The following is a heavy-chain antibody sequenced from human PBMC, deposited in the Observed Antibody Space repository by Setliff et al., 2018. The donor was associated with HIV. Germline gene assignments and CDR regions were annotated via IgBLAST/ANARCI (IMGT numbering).Heavy chain of an antibody. Sequence: PSQTLSLTCAVYGGSFSDYSWTWICQPPGRGLEWIGEINHSGSTSYNPSLKSRVSMSVDTSKNQFSLKLSSVTAADTAIFYCARATTGYSSIWYRNGLTYYYYTDVWGGGTKVTVSS. V-gene: IGHV4-34*01. J-gene: IGHJ6*03. D-gene: IGHD6-13*01. CDR3: ARATTGYSSIWYRNGLTYYYYTDV. CDR2: INHSGST. CDR1: GGSFSDYS.